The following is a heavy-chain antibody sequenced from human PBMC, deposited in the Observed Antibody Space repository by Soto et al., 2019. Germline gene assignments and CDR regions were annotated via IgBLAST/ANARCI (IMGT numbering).Heavy chain of an antibody. CDR3: AKDLSEYYDILTTAVPYYYYGMDV. Sequence: PGGSLRLSCAASGFTFSSYGMHWVRQAPGKGLEWVAVISYDGSNKYYADSVKGRFTISRDNSKNTLYLQMNSLRAEDTAVYYCAKDLSEYYDILTTAVPYYYYGMDVWGQGTTVTVPS. CDR1: GFTFSSYG. CDR2: ISYDGSNK. J-gene: IGHJ6*02. D-gene: IGHD3-9*01. V-gene: IGHV3-30*18.